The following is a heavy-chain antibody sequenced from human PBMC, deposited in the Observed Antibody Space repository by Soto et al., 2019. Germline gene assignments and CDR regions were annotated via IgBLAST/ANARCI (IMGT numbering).Heavy chain of an antibody. Sequence: SETLSLTCAVYGGSFSGYYWSWIRQPPGKGLEWIGEINHSGSTNYNPSLKSRVTISVDTSKNQFSLKLSSVTAADTAVYYCARYGTTGTTSNWFDPWGQGTLVTVS. J-gene: IGHJ5*02. CDR1: GGSFSGYY. D-gene: IGHD1-1*01. CDR2: INHSGST. V-gene: IGHV4-34*01. CDR3: ARYGTTGTTSNWFDP.